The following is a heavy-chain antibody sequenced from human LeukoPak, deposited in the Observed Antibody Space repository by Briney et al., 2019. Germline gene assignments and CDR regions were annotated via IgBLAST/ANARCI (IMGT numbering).Heavy chain of an antibody. V-gene: IGHV3-30*02. J-gene: IGHJ4*02. D-gene: IGHD4-17*01. CDR3: ARVRSYGDYDMVDY. Sequence: SGGSLRLSCAASGFTFSSYGMHWVRQAPGKGLEWVAFIRYDGSNKYYADSVKGRFTISRDNSKNTLYLQMNSLRAEDTAVYYCARVRSYGDYDMVDYWGQGTLVTVSS. CDR2: IRYDGSNK. CDR1: GFTFSSYG.